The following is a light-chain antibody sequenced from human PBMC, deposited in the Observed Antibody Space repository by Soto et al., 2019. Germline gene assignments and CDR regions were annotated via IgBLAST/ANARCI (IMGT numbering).Light chain of an antibody. CDR3: QQRRNWPPIT. J-gene: IGKJ5*01. V-gene: IGKV3-11*01. Sequence: VLTQSPATLSLSPGQRATLSCRASRSVDIYLAWFQQKPGQAPRLLIYDSSVRAPGVPARFSGSGSGTDFTLTISSLEPEDFAVYYCQQRRNWPPITFGQGTRLEI. CDR2: DSS. CDR1: RSVDIY.